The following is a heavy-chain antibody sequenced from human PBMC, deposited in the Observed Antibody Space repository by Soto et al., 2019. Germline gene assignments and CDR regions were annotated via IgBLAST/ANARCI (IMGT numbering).Heavy chain of an antibody. D-gene: IGHD3-3*01. CDR1: GGSISSSSYY. CDR2: IYYSGST. Sequence: PSETLSLTCTVSGGSISSSSYYWGWTRQPPGKGLEWIGSIYYSGSTYYNPSLKSRVTISVDTSKNQFSLKLSSVTAADTAVYYCASLRFLEWLSPHYYGMDVWGQGTTVTVSS. V-gene: IGHV4-39*01. J-gene: IGHJ6*02. CDR3: ASLRFLEWLSPHYYGMDV.